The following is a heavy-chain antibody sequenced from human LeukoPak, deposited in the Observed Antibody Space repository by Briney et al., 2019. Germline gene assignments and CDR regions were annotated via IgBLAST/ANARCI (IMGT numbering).Heavy chain of an antibody. CDR2: IYYSGST. V-gene: IGHV4-59*01. J-gene: IGHJ3*02. CDR3: ARGPGITMIVVVPTYAFDI. CDR1: GGSISSYY. Sequence: SETLSLTCTVSGGSISSYYWSWIRQPPGKGLEWIGYIYYSGSTNYNPSLKSRVTISVDTSKNQFSLKLSSVTAADTAVYYCARGPGITMIVVVPTYAFDIWGQGTMVPVSS. D-gene: IGHD3-22*01.